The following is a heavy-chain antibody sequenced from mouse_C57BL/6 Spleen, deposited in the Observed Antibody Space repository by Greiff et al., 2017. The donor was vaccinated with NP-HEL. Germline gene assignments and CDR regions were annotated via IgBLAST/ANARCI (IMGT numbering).Heavy chain of an antibody. CDR1: GYTFTSYW. V-gene: IGHV1-74*01. J-gene: IGHJ2*01. CDR3: AITTTDYFDY. CDR2: IHPSDSDT. Sequence: QVHVKQPGAELVKPGASVKVSCKASGYTFTSYWMHWVKQRPGQGLEWIGRIHPSDSDTNYNQKFKGKATLTVDKSSSTAYMQLSSLTSEDSAVYYCAITTTDYFDYWGQGTTLTVSS. D-gene: IGHD1-1*01.